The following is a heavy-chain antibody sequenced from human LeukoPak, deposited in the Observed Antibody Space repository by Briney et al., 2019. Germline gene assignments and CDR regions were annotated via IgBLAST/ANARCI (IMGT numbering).Heavy chain of an antibody. D-gene: IGHD3-10*01. Sequence: GGSLRLSCAASGVTFSSYAMSWVRQAPGKGLEWVAFIRYDGSNKYYADSVKGRFTISRDNSKNTLYLQMNSLRAEDTAVYYCAKGGTTYYYGSGSYYAHLDYWGQGTLVTVSS. CDR1: GVTFSSYA. V-gene: IGHV3-30*02. CDR2: IRYDGSNK. J-gene: IGHJ4*02. CDR3: AKGGTTYYYGSGSYYAHLDY.